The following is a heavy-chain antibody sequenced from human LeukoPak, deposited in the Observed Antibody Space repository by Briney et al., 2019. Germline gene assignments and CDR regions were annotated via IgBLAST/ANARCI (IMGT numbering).Heavy chain of an antibody. V-gene: IGHV3-30-3*01. D-gene: IGHD3-10*01. CDR1: GFTFSSYA. CDR3: ASLVLLWFGESTGY. Sequence: PGGSLRLSCAASGFTFSSYAMHWVRQAPGKGLEWVAVISYDGSNKYYADSVKGRFTISRDNSKNTLYLQMNSLRAEDTAVYYCASLVLLWFGESTGYWGQGTLVTVSS. CDR2: ISYDGSNK. J-gene: IGHJ4*02.